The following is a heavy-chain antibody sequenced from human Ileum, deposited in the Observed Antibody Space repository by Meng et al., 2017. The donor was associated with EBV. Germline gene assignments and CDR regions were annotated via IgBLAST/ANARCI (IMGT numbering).Heavy chain of an antibody. V-gene: IGHV3-74*01. Sequence: EVQVLESGGGLVQPGGSLRLSCAASGFNFSNSWMHWLRQAPGKGLVWVSHIDTDGSTTNYAGSVKGRFTISRDNAKNTLSLQMNSLRVEDTAVYYCVRGGLGPWYWGQGTLVTVSS. CDR3: VRGGLGPWY. J-gene: IGHJ4*02. D-gene: IGHD3/OR15-3a*01. CDR2: IDTDGSTT. CDR1: GFNFSNSW.